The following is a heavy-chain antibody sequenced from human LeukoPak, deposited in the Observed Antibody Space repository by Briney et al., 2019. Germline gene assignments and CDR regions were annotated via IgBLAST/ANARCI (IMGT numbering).Heavy chain of an antibody. D-gene: IGHD4/OR15-4a*01. V-gene: IGHV4-30-4*01. CDR1: GGSISSGDYY. CDR2: TYYSGST. CDR3: ARAVDYNWFDP. J-gene: IGHJ5*02. Sequence: SSETLSLTCTVSGGSISSGDYYWSWIRRPPGKGLEWIGYTYYSGSTYYNPSLKSRVTISVDTSKNQFSLKLSSVTAADTAVYYCARAVDYNWFDPWGQGTLVTVSS.